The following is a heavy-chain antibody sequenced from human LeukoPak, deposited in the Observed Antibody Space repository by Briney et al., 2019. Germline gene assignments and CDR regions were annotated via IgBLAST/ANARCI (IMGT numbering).Heavy chain of an antibody. CDR1: GGSFSGYY. V-gene: IGHV4-34*01. CDR2: INHSGST. J-gene: IGHJ4*02. CDR3: ARGRGSSGWYTFDY. Sequence: PSETLSLTCAVSGGSFSGYYWSWIRQPPGKGLEWIGEINHSGSTNYNPSLKSRVTISVDTSENQFSLKLSSVTAADTAVYYCARGRGSSGWYTFDYWGQGTLVTVSS. D-gene: IGHD6-13*01.